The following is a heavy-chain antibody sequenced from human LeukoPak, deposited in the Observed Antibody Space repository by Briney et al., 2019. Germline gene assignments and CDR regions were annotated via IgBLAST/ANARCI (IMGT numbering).Heavy chain of an antibody. D-gene: IGHD1-26*01. V-gene: IGHV3-21*01. CDR1: GFTFSSYS. Sequence: GGSLRLSCAASGFTFSSYSMNWVCQAPGKGLEWVSFISSSNSYIYHADSMKGRFTISRDNAKNSLFLQMSSLRAEDTAVYYCATGGVGATSPLFIDYWGQGTLVTVSS. CDR3: ATGGVGATSPLFIDY. CDR2: ISSSNSYI. J-gene: IGHJ4*02.